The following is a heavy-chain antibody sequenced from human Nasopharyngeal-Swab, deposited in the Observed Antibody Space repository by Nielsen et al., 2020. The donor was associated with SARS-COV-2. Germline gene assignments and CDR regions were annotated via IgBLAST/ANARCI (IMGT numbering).Heavy chain of an antibody. CDR3: ARDSPRGVISY. CDR2: IYYSGST. D-gene: IGHD3-10*01. Sequence: WIRQPPGKGLEWIGYIYYSGSTYYNPSLKSRVTISVDTSKNQFSLKLSSVTAADTAAYYCARDSPRGVISYWGQGTLVTVSS. V-gene: IGHV4-30-4*01. J-gene: IGHJ4*02.